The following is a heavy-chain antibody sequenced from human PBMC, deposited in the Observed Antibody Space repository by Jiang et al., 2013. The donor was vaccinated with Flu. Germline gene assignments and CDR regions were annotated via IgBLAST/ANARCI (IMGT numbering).Heavy chain of an antibody. CDR1: GYTFTGFH. CDR3: ARISHPSSLSSIFDH. V-gene: IGHV1-2*02. CDR2: INPRSGDT. J-gene: IGHJ4*02. D-gene: IGHD6-6*01. Sequence: SGAEVKKPGASLKVSCKASGYTFTGFHLHWVRQAPGQGLEWMGRINPRSGDTHFAQTFQGRVSXTGDSSTSTVYMVLTNLRSDDTALYYCARISHPSSLSSIFDHWGQGTLVTVSS.